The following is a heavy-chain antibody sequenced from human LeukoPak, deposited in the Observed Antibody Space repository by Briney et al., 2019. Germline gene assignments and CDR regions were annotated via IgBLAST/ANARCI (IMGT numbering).Heavy chain of an antibody. J-gene: IGHJ3*02. CDR1: GFTFSSYS. CDR3: ARNSVRGSYPAGAFDI. V-gene: IGHV3-21*01. D-gene: IGHD3-16*02. CDR2: ISSSSSYI. Sequence: PGGSLRLSCAASGFTFSSYSMNWVRQAPGKGLEWVSSISSSSSYIYCADSVKGRFTISRDNAKNSLYPQMNSLRAEDTAVYYCARNSVRGSYPAGAFDIWGQGTMVTVSS.